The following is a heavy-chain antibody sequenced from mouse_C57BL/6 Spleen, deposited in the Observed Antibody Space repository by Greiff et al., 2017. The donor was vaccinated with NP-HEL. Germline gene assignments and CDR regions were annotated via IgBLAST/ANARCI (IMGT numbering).Heavy chain of an antibody. CDR3: ARDYDYLDY. D-gene: IGHD2-3*01. Sequence: EVKLLESGPGLVKPSQSLSLTCSVTGYSITSGYYWNWIRQFPGNKLEWMGYISYDGSNNYNPSLKNRISITRDTSKNQFFLKLNSVTTEDTATYYCARDYDYLDYWGQGTTLTVSS. J-gene: IGHJ2*01. CDR2: ISYDGSN. CDR1: GYSITSGYY. V-gene: IGHV3-6*01.